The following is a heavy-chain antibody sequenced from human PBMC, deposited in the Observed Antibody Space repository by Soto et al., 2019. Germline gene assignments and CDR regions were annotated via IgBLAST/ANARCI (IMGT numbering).Heavy chain of an antibody. CDR3: AKDRSTMRWFDP. CDR1: GASVRSYH. CDR2: VQMSGTT. Sequence: SEALSLTFAVSGASVRSYHWSWIRQAAGKGLEWIGRVQMSGTTNYNPSLKTRVTMSLDTSRNEVSLTMTSVTAADTAVYFCAKDRSTMRWFDPWGQGILVTVS. J-gene: IGHJ5*02. V-gene: IGHV4-4*07. D-gene: IGHD1-1*01.